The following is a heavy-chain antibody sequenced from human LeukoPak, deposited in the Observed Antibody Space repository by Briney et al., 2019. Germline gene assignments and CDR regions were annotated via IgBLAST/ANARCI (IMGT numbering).Heavy chain of an antibody. V-gene: IGHV1-69*05. J-gene: IGHJ6*03. CDR1: GGTFSSYV. Sequence: GASVKVSCKASGGTFSSYVMSWVRQAPGQGPEWMGGIIPFFGTTNYAQKFQGRVTINTDESTSTAYMELSRLRSDDTAVYYCARDWAYSRRNYYYYMDVWGKGTTVTVSS. D-gene: IGHD6-13*01. CDR2: IIPFFGTT. CDR3: ARDWAYSRRNYYYYMDV.